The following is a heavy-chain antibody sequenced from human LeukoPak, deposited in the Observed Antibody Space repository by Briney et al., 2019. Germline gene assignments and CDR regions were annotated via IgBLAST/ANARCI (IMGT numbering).Heavy chain of an antibody. CDR1: GGSISSYY. J-gene: IGHJ4*02. CDR3: ARVEGYCSSTSCYGGDY. V-gene: IGHV4-59*12. CDR2: IYYSGST. Sequence: SETLSLTCTVSGGSISSYYWSWIRQPPGKGLEWIGYIYYSGSTNYNPSLKSRVTISVDTSKNQFSLKLSSVTAADTAVYYCARVEGYCSSTSCYGGDYWGQGTLVTVSS. D-gene: IGHD2-2*01.